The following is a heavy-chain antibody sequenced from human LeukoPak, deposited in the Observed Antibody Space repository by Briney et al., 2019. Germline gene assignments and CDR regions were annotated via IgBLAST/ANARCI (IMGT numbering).Heavy chain of an antibody. CDR3: ARDESSGWYYFDY. V-gene: IGHV1-2*02. D-gene: IGHD6-19*01. CDR2: INPNSGGT. CDR1: GYTFTGYY. J-gene: IGHJ4*02. Sequence: ASLKVSCKASGYTFTGYYMHWVRQAPGQGLEWMGWINPNSGGTNYAQKFQGRVTMTRDTSISTAYMELSRLRSDDTAVYYCARDESSGWYYFDYWGQGTLVTVSS.